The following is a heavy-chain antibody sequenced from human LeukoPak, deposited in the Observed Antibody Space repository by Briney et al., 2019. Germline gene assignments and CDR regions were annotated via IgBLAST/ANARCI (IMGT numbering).Heavy chain of an antibody. CDR3: AREAHCSSTSCYPGYFDY. D-gene: IGHD2-2*01. Sequence: ASVKVSCKASGYTFTSYGISWVRQAPGQGLEWMGWISAYNGNTNYAQKLQGRVTMTTDTSTSTAYMELRSLRSDDTAVYYCAREAHCSSTSCYPGYFDYWGQGTLVTVSS. CDR2: ISAYNGNT. V-gene: IGHV1-18*01. CDR1: GYTFTSYG. J-gene: IGHJ4*02.